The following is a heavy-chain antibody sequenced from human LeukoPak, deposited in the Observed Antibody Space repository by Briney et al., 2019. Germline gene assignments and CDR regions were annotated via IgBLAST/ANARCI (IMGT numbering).Heavy chain of an antibody. CDR3: ARGTYYDSTAYYWFDP. V-gene: IGHV4-4*07. J-gene: IGHJ5*02. D-gene: IGHD3-22*01. CDR1: GGSISFYC. Sequence: PSETLSLTCTVSGGSISFYCWSWIRQPAGKGLEWIGRIYTSGSTNYNPSLKSRVTISLDKSKNQFSLKLSSVTAADTAVYYCARGTYYDSTAYYWFDPWGQGTLVTVSS. CDR2: IYTSGST.